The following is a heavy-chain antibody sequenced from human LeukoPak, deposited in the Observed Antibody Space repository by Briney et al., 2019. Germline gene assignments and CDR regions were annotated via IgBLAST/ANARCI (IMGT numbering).Heavy chain of an antibody. J-gene: IGHJ4*02. CDR2: ISGSVVIT. D-gene: IGHD3-22*01. V-gene: IGHV3-23*01. CDR3: ARTPSITMIVVVKTGFVFFDS. CDR1: GFTFCSDA. Sequence: GSLRLSCAASGFTFCSDAISSGRQSPRNGLEWGSAISGSVVITYYADSVNGRFTISRDNSKNALYLQMNSLRADDSAVYYCARTPSITMIVVVKTGFVFFDSWGQGTLVTVSS.